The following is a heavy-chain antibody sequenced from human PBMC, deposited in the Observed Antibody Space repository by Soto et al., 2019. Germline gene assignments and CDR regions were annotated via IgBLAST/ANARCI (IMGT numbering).Heavy chain of an antibody. D-gene: IGHD3-22*01. V-gene: IGHV3-23*01. CDR1: GFTFSHFG. CDR2: VSADGKNT. J-gene: IGHJ4*02. CDR3: AKDAGHEDSLFDY. Sequence: PGGSLRLSCEASGFTFSHFGMAWVRQAPGKGLEWVSTVSADGKNTHYIDSVEGRFTVSRDNSKNMLHLQMGSLRAEDTAIYYCAKDAGHEDSLFDYWGQGTLVTVSS.